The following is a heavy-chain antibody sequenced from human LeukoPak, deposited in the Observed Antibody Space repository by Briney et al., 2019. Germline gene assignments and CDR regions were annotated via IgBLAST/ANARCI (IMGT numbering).Heavy chain of an antibody. CDR2: IYSGGST. CDR3: ARGGPYYDSSGYYFI. V-gene: IGHV3-53*01. Sequence: GGSLRLSCAASGFTVSSNYMSWVRQAPGKGLEWVSVIYSGGSTYYADSVKGRFTISRDNAKNTLYLQMNSLRAEDTAVYYCARGGPYYDSSGYYFIWGQGTLVTVSS. D-gene: IGHD3-22*01. J-gene: IGHJ4*02. CDR1: GFTVSSNY.